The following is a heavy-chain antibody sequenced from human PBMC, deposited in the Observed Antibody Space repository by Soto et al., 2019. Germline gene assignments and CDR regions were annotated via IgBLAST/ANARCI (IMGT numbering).Heavy chain of an antibody. J-gene: IGHJ4*02. CDR2: YSYTGST. CDR1: GGSISSRTYY. V-gene: IGHV4-39*02. CDR3: ASLSEDTFWGN. D-gene: IGHD3-16*01. Sequence: QLQLQESGPGLVKPSETLSLACTVSGGSISSRTYYWGWIRQPPGKGLEWIGSYSYTGSTYYSPTLKSQVTISVATSKNHFSLTLSSVTAADTALYYGASLSEDTFWGNWGQGTLVTVSS.